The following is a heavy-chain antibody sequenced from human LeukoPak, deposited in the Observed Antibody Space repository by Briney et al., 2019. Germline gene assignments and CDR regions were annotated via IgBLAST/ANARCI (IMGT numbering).Heavy chain of an antibody. CDR3: ARGPRSDWYFDL. J-gene: IGHJ2*01. V-gene: IGHV3-53*01. Sequence: PGGSLRLSCAASDFTVSTNYMTWVRQAPGKGLEWVSAIYASGTTYYADSVKDRFTISRDKSKNTLYLQMNSLRADDTAVYYCARGPRSDWYFDLWGRGILVIVSS. CDR2: IYASGTT. CDR1: DFTVSTNY.